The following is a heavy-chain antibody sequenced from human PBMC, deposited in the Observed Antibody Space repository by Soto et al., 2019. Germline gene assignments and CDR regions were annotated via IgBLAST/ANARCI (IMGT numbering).Heavy chain of an antibody. Sequence: EVQLLESGGGLVQPGGSLRLSCAASGFTFSIYAMSWVRQAPGKGLEWVSGISGSGGSTYYADSVKGRFTISRDNSKNTLYLQMNSLRAEDTAVYYCATREGYGVVDYWGQGTLVTVSS. J-gene: IGHJ4*02. D-gene: IGHD5-12*01. CDR2: ISGSGGST. CDR3: ATREGYGVVDY. CDR1: GFTFSIYA. V-gene: IGHV3-23*01.